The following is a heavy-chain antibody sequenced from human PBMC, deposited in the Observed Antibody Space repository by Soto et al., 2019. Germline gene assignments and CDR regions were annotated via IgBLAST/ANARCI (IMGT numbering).Heavy chain of an antibody. D-gene: IGHD5-12*01. CDR2: IYYSGST. J-gene: IGHJ3*02. Sequence: PSETLSLTCTVSGGSISSYYWSWIRQPPGKGLEWIGYIYYSGSTNYNPSLKSRVTISVDTSKNQFSLKLSSVTAADTAVYYCARGEVATIWDHDAFDIWGQGTMVTVSS. CDR1: GGSISSYY. V-gene: IGHV4-59*01. CDR3: ARGEVATIWDHDAFDI.